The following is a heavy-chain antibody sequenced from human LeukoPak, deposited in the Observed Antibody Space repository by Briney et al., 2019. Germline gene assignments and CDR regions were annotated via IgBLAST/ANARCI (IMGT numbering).Heavy chain of an antibody. Sequence: GGSLRLSCAASGFTFDDYGMSWVRQAPGKGLEWVSGINWNGGSTGYADSVKGRFTISRDNAKNSLYLQMNSLRAEDTALYYCARAKVGATTYYFDYWGQGTLVTISS. J-gene: IGHJ4*02. CDR2: INWNGGST. CDR1: GFTFDDYG. CDR3: ARAKVGATTYYFDY. V-gene: IGHV3-20*04. D-gene: IGHD1-26*01.